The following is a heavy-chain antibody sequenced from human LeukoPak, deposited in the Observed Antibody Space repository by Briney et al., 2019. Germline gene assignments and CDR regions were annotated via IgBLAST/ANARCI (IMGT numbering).Heavy chain of an antibody. CDR1: GGSISTYY. J-gene: IGHJ3*02. CDR3: ARDFSGYAFDI. V-gene: IGHV4-59*01. D-gene: IGHD5-12*01. CDR2: IYYSGST. Sequence: SETLSLTCTVSGGSISTYYWSWIRQPPGKGLEWIGYIYYSGSTNYNPSLKSRVTISVDTSKNQFSLKLSSVTAADTAVYYCARDFSGYAFDIWGQGTMATVSS.